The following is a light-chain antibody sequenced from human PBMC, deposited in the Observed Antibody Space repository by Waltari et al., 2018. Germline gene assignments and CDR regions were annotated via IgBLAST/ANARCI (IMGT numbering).Light chain of an antibody. CDR3: QQSRQWPRRT. V-gene: IGKV3D-15*01. J-gene: IGKJ2*01. Sequence: EIVMTQSPVTMSVSPGEGVTLSCTASESVGTDVAWYRHKTGQPPRLLRYFGSTRATCVPARISGSGSGTDFSLTISSLESEDFAFYYCQQSRQWPRRTFGQGTKLE. CDR2: FGS. CDR1: ESVGTD.